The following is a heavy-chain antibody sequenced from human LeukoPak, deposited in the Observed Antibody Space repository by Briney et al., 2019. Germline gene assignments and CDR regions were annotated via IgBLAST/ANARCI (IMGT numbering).Heavy chain of an antibody. CDR1: GFTVSDSY. D-gene: IGHD6-13*01. V-gene: IGHV3-53*01. CDR2: VYSDDST. CDR3: TRDWGAASGY. Sequence: GSPRLSCAASGFTVSDSYMSWVRQAPGKGLEWVSVVYSDDSTYYADSVMGRFAISRDNSKNTMYLQMNSLRAEDTALYYCTRDWGAASGYWGQGTLVTVSS. J-gene: IGHJ4*02.